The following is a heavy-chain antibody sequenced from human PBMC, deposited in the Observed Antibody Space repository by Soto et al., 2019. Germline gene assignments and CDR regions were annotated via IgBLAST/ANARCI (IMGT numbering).Heavy chain of an antibody. V-gene: IGHV1-69*13. CDR2: IIPIFGTA. CDR1: GGTFSSYA. J-gene: IGHJ6*02. CDR3: ARGSGGSSYYYYGMDV. D-gene: IGHD2-15*01. Sequence: SVKVSCKASGGTFSSYAINWVRQAPGQGLEWMGGIIPIFGTANYAQKFQCRVTITADESTSTAYMELSSLRSEDTAVYYCARGSGGSSYYYYGMDVWGQGTTVTVSS.